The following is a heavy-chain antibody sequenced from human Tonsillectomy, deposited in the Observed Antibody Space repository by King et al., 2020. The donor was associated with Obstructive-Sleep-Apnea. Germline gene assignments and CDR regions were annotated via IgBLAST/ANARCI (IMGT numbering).Heavy chain of an antibody. Sequence: VQLQESGPGLVKPSGTLSLTCAVSGGSISSTNWWSWVRQPPGKGLEWIGEIYHSGSTNYNPSLKNRVTISIDKSEHQFSLKLTSMTAADTAVYYCASGNSTSPGYWGQGTLVTVSS. D-gene: IGHD2/OR15-2a*01. CDR1: GGSISSTNW. CDR3: ASGNSTSPGY. V-gene: IGHV4-4*02. CDR2: IYHSGST. J-gene: IGHJ4*02.